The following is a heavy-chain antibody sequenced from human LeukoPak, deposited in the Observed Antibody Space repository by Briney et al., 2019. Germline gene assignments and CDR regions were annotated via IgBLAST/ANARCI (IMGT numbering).Heavy chain of an antibody. CDR1: GFTFSSYA. CDR3: ARVGDKGAFDY. V-gene: IGHV3-64*01. J-gene: IGHJ4*02. Sequence: PGGSLRLSCAASGFTFSSYAMRWVRQAPGKRLEYVSAITNNGDSTYYANSVKGRFIISRDNSKNTLYLQMGSLRAEDMAVYYCARVGDKGAFDYWRQGTLVTVSS. CDR2: ITNNGDST. D-gene: IGHD3-16*01.